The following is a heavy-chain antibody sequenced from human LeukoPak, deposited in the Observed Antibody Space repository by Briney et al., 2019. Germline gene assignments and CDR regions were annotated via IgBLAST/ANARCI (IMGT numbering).Heavy chain of an antibody. Sequence: ASVKVSCKASGYTFTSYGISWVRQAPGQGLEWMGWISAYNGNTNYAQKLQGRVTMTTDTSTSPAYMELRSLRSDDTAVYYCAREPTYRDLSYCGGDCFINFDYWGQGTLVTVSS. CDR1: GYTFTSYG. CDR2: ISAYNGNT. CDR3: AREPTYRDLSYCGGDCFINFDY. J-gene: IGHJ4*02. V-gene: IGHV1-18*01. D-gene: IGHD2-21*02.